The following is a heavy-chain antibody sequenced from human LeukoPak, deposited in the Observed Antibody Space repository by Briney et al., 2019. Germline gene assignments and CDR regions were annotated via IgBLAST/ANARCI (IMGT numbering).Heavy chain of an antibody. Sequence: SQTLTLTCAISGDSVSGNSAVAWNWLRQSPSRGLEWLGRTYYRSKWNNDYAVSVKSRITNNPDTSKNQFSLHLNSVTPEDTAVYYCARGRNSGFDYWGQGTLVTVSS. D-gene: IGHD2/OR15-2a*01. CDR2: TYYRSKWNN. V-gene: IGHV6-1*01. CDR1: GDSVSGNSAVA. CDR3: ARGRNSGFDY. J-gene: IGHJ4*02.